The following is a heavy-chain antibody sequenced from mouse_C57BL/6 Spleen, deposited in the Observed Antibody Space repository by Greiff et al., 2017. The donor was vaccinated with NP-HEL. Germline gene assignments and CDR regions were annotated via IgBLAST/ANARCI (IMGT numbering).Heavy chain of an antibody. V-gene: IGHV1-55*01. CDR2: IYPGSGST. Sequence: VQLQQPGAELVKPGASVKMSCKASGYTFTSYWITWVKQRPGQGLEWIGDIYPGSGSTNYNEKFKSKATLTVDTSSSTAYMQLSSLTSEDSAVYYCARKTTVVATGDYWGQGTTLTVSS. D-gene: IGHD1-1*01. J-gene: IGHJ2*01. CDR3: ARKTTVVATGDY. CDR1: GYTFTSYW.